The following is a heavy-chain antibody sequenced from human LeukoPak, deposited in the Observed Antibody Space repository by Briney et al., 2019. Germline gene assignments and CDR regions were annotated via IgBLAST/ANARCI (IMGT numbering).Heavy chain of an antibody. J-gene: IGHJ4*02. CDR2: ISGSGGST. V-gene: IGHV3-23*01. CDR3: AKFWEQPGGY. Sequence: PGGSLRLSCAASGFTFSDYAMSWVRQAPGKGLEWVSEISGSGGSTYYADSVKGRFTISRDNSKNTLYLQMNSLRAEDTAVYYCAKFWEQPGGYWGQGTLVTVSS. D-gene: IGHD1-26*01. CDR1: GFTFSDYA.